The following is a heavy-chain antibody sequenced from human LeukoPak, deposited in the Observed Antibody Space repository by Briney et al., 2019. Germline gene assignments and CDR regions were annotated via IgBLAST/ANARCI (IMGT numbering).Heavy chain of an antibody. CDR2: ICAYSGNT. D-gene: IGHD5-12*01. J-gene: IGHJ4*02. CDR1: GYTFTSYG. Sequence: ASVKVSCKASGYTFTSYGISWVRQAPGQGLEWMGWICAYSGNTNYAQKLQGRVTMTTDTSTSTAYMELRSLRSDDTAVYYCARGPSQYSGYPFLDWGQGTLVTVSS. V-gene: IGHV1-18*01. CDR3: ARGPSQYSGYPFLD.